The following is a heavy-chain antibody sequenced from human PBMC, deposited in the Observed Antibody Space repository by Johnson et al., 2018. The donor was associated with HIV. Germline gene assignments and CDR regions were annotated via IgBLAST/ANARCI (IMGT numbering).Heavy chain of an antibody. CDR2: IKQDGSEK. CDR1: GFTFSSYW. J-gene: IGHJ3*02. V-gene: IGHV3-7*01. D-gene: IGHD6-19*01. CDR3: ARDFGYSSGWYRDDACDI. Sequence: VQLVESGGGLVQPGGSLRLSCAASGFTFSSYWMSWVRQAPGKGLAWVANIKQDGSEKYYVDSVKGRFTISRDNAKNSLYLQMNSLRAEDTAVYYCARDFGYSSGWYRDDACDIWGQGTMVTVSS.